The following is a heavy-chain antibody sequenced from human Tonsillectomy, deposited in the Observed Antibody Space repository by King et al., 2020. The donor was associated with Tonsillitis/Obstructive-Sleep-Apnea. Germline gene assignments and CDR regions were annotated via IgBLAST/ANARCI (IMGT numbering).Heavy chain of an antibody. J-gene: IGHJ6*03. CDR2: ISWNGVNI. CDR3: AKDSSADYSYYMDV. CDR1: GFTFDDYA. D-gene: IGHD6-6*01. V-gene: IGHV3-9*01. Sequence: VQLVESGGGLVQPGRSLRLSCAASGFTFDDYAMHWVRQAPGKGLEWVSGISWNGVNIGYADSVKGRFTISRDNAKNSLYLQMNSLRAEDTALYYCAKDSSADYSYYMDVWGKGTTVTVSS.